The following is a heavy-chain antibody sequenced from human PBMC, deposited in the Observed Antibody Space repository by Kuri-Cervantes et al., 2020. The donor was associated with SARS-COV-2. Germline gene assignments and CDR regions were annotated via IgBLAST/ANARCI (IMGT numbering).Heavy chain of an antibody. J-gene: IGHJ4*03. Sequence: GGSLRLSCAASGFTFSGYAMHWVRQAPGKGLEWVAVISYDGSDKYYADSVKGRLTISRDSAKNSLYLQMNSLRAEDTAVYYCARDQGGYYGSGSFDYWGQGTMVTVSS. CDR2: ISYDGSDK. D-gene: IGHD3-10*01. CDR3: ARDQGGYYGSGSFDY. V-gene: IGHV3-30-3*01. CDR1: GFTFSGYA.